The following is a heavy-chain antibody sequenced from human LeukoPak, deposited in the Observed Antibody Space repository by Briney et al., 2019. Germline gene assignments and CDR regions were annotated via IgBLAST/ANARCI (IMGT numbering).Heavy chain of an antibody. CDR1: AGFVSNSNYY. J-gene: IGHJ4*02. V-gene: IGHV4-39*07. D-gene: IGHD3-22*01. Sequence: SETLSLTCTVSAGFVSNSNYYWGWIRQPPGKGLEWIGSIYYSGSTYYNPSLNIRVTISVDTSKNQFSLNLRSVTAADTAVYYCAREILYDSTGYYLWGQGTLVTVSS. CDR2: IYYSGST. CDR3: AREILYDSTGYYL.